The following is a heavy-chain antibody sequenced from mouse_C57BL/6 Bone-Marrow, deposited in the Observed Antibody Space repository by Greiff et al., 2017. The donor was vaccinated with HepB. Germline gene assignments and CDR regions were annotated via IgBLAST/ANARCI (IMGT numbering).Heavy chain of an antibody. D-gene: IGHD1-1*01. CDR2: IDPSDSYT. Sequence: QVQLQQSGAELVMPGASVKLSCKASGYTFTSYWMHWVKQRPGQGLEWIGEIDPSDSYTNYNQKFKGKSTLTVDKSSSTAYMQLSSLTSEDSAVYYCARVVYYYGSSSYWYFDVWGTGTTVTVSS. J-gene: IGHJ1*03. V-gene: IGHV1-69*01. CDR1: GYTFTSYW. CDR3: ARVVYYYGSSSYWYFDV.